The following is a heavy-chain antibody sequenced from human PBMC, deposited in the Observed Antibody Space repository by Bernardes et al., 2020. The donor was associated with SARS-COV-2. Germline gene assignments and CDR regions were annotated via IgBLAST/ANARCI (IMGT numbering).Heavy chain of an antibody. Sequence: GGSLRLSCAASGFTFSSYAMSWVRQAPGKGPEWVSGISSSGVGTKYADSLKGRFTISRDNSKNTLYLQMNSLRAGDTAVYYCAKTPVALTDWYFDLWGRGTLVTVSS. CDR2: ISSSGVGT. J-gene: IGHJ2*01. CDR1: GFTFSSYA. CDR3: AKTPVALTDWYFDL. D-gene: IGHD3-3*02. V-gene: IGHV3-23*01.